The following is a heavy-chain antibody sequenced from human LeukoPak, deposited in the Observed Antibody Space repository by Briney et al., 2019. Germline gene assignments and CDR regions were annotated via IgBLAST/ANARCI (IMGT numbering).Heavy chain of an antibody. J-gene: IGHJ4*02. Sequence: PSQTLSLTCTVPGGSISSGDYYWSWIRQPPGKGLEWIGYIYYSGSTYYNPSLKSRVTISVDTSKNQFSLKLSSVTAADTAVYYCARKVPYYDFWSGYYFDYWGQGTLVTVSS. CDR3: ARKVPYYDFWSGYYFDY. V-gene: IGHV4-30-4*01. D-gene: IGHD3-3*01. CDR2: IYYSGST. CDR1: GGSISSGDYY.